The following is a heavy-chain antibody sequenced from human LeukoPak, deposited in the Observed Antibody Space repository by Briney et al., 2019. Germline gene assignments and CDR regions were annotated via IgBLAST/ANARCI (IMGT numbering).Heavy chain of an antibody. V-gene: IGHV3-30*18. J-gene: IGHJ4*02. Sequence: GGSLRLSCAASGFTFSSYGMHWVRQAPGKGLEWVAVITYDGSNKYYADSVKGRFTISRDNSKNTLYLQMNSLRAEDTAVYYCAKGGIVATIRMLSWIEAHYFDYWGQGTLVTVSS. CDR1: GFTFSSYG. CDR3: AKGGIVATIRMLSWIEAHYFDY. CDR2: ITYDGSNK. D-gene: IGHD5-12*01.